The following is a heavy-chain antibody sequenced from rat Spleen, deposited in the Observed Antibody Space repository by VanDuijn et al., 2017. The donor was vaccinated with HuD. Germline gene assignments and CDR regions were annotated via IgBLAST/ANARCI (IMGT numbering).Heavy chain of an antibody. CDR3: TSPFRWFAY. CDR1: GFTFNNYW. J-gene: IGHJ3*01. Sequence: EVQLVESGGGLVQPGGSLKLSCVASGFTFNNYWMTWIRQAPGKGLEWVASITNASGRTYYPDSVKGRFTISRDTAQNTLYLQMNSLQTEDTAIYFCTSPFRWFAYWGQGTLVTVSS. CDR2: ITNASGRT. V-gene: IGHV5-31*01.